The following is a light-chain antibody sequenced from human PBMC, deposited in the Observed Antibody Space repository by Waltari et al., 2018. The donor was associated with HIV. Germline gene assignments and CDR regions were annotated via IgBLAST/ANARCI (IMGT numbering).Light chain of an antibody. CDR1: QSVSSN. CDR3: QQYNNWPPEIT. J-gene: IGKJ3*01. V-gene: IGKV3-15*01. Sequence: EIVLTQSPATLPVSPGERATLPSRASQSVSSNLAWYQQKPGQAPRLLVFGASTRATGIPARFSGSGSGTEFTLTISSLQSEDFAVYYCQQYNNWPPEITFGPGTKVDIK. CDR2: GAS.